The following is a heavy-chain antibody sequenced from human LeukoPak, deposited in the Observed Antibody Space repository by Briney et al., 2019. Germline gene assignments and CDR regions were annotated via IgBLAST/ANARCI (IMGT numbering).Heavy chain of an antibody. J-gene: IGHJ4*02. CDR2: ISYDGSNK. V-gene: IGHV3-30-3*01. CDR3: ASGLNIVVVALLENY. Sequence: RTGGSLRLSCAASGFTFSSYAMSWVRQAPGKGLEWVAVISYDGSNKYYADSVKGRFTISRDNSKNTLYLQMNSLRAEDTAVYYCASGLNIVVVALLENYWGQGTLVTVSS. CDR1: GFTFSSYA. D-gene: IGHD2-15*01.